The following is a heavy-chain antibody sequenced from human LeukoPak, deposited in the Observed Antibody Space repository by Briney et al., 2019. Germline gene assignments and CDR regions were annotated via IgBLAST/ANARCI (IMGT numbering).Heavy chain of an antibody. CDR1: GGTFSSYA. Sequence: SVKVSCKASGGTFSSYAISWVRQAPGQGLEWMGRIIPILGIANYAQKFQGRVTITADKSTGTAYMELSSLRSEDTAVYYCARDREVANWFDPWGQGTLVTVSS. CDR2: IIPILGIA. D-gene: IGHD3-10*01. CDR3: ARDREVANWFDP. J-gene: IGHJ5*02. V-gene: IGHV1-69*04.